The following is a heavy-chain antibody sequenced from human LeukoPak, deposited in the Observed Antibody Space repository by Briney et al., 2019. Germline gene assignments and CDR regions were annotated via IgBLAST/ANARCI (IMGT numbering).Heavy chain of an antibody. J-gene: IGHJ4*02. V-gene: IGHV3-30*02. CDR1: GFTFSSYG. CDR2: IRYDGSNK. CDR3: AKTLYYYDSSGYYHGDY. Sequence: GGSLRLSCAAFGFTFSSYGMRWVRQAPGKGLKWVAFIRYDGSNKYYADSVKGRFTISRDNSKNTLYLQMNSLRAEDTAVYYCAKTLYYYDSSGYYHGDYWGQGTLVTVSS. D-gene: IGHD3-22*01.